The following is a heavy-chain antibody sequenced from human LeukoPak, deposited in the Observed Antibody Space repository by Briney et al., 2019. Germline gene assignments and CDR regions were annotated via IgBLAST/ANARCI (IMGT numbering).Heavy chain of an antibody. CDR1: GYTFTGYY. J-gene: IGHJ6*03. V-gene: IGHV1-2*02. CDR3: ARAWQWLVVHYYYNFMDV. Sequence: ASVKVSCKASGYTFTGYYMHWVRQAPGQGLEWVGWINPKNGGTNYAQKFQGRVTMTRDTSISTAFLELSRLRSDDTAVYYCARAWQWLVVHYYYNFMDVWGKGTTVTVSS. CDR2: INPKNGGT. D-gene: IGHD6-19*01.